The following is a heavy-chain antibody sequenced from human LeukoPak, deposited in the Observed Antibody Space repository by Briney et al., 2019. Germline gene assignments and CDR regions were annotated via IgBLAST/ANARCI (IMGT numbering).Heavy chain of an antibody. D-gene: IGHD3-9*01. J-gene: IGHJ4*02. Sequence: PGGSLRLSCAASGFTFSSYGMSWVRQAPGKGLEWVSAISGSGGSTYYADSVKGRFTISRDNSKNTLYLQMNSLRAEDTAVYYCAKDFEYYDILTGPGDYWGQGTLVTVSS. CDR3: AKDFEYYDILTGPGDY. CDR2: ISGSGGST. CDR1: GFTFSSYG. V-gene: IGHV3-23*01.